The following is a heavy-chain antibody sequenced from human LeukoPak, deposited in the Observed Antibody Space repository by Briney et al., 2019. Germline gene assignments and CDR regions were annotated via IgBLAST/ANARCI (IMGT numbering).Heavy chain of an antibody. D-gene: IGHD6-13*01. CDR2: ISAYNGNT. Sequence: ASVKVSCKASGGTFSSYAISWVRQAPGQGLEWMGWISAYNGNTNYAQKLQGRVTMTTDTSTSTAYMELRSLRSDDTAVYYCARGPGRIAAAGYNYWGQGTLVTVSS. CDR1: GGTFSSYA. CDR3: ARGPGRIAAAGYNY. V-gene: IGHV1-18*01. J-gene: IGHJ4*02.